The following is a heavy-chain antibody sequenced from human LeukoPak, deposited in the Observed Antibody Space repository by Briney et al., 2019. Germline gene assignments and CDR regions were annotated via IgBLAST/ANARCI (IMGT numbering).Heavy chain of an antibody. CDR1: GGYISSCGYY. J-gene: IGHJ4*02. CDR2: IYYSGST. D-gene: IGHD5-12*01. Sequence: SETLSLTCTVSGGYISSCGYYWSWIRQHPGKGLEWIGYIYYSGSTYYNPSLKSRVTISVDTSKNQFSLKLSSVTAADTAVYYCARTIKGDGYNFDYWGQGTLVTVSS. V-gene: IGHV4-31*03. CDR3: ARTIKGDGYNFDY.